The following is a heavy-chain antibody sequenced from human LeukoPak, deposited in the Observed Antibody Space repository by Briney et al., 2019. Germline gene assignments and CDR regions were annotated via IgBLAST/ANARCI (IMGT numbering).Heavy chain of an antibody. Sequence: GGSLRLSCAASGFTFSSYWMTWVRQAPGKGLEWVGNIKGDGSEKYYVDSVKGRFTISRDNAKNTLYLQMDSLRVDDTAIYYCAKFSRVQSSFWGQGTLVTVSS. V-gene: IGHV3-7*01. CDR1: GFTFSSYW. J-gene: IGHJ4*02. CDR2: IKGDGSEK. D-gene: IGHD4/OR15-4a*01. CDR3: AKFSRVQSSF.